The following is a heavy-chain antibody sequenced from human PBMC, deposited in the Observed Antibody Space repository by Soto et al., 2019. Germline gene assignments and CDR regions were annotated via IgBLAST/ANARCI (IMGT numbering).Heavy chain of an antibody. J-gene: IGHJ4*02. D-gene: IGHD6-13*01. CDR3: ARAYRIAAAGISLGY. CDR2: IIPIFGTA. CDR1: GGTFXSYA. V-gene: IGHV1-69*13. Sequence: SVKVSCKASGGTFXSYAISWVRQAPGQGLKWMGGIIPIFGTANYAQKFQGRVTITADESTSTAYMELSSLRSEDTAVYYCARAYRIAAAGISLGYWGQGTLVTVSS.